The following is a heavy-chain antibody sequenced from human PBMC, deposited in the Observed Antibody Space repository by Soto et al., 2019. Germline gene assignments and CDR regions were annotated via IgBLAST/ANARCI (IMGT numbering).Heavy chain of an antibody. J-gene: IGHJ6*02. CDR1: GYSFTSYW. Sequence: GESLKISCKGSGYSFTSYWIGWVRQMPGKGLEGMGIIYPGDSDTRYSPSFQGQVTISADKSISTAYLQWRSLKASDTAMYYCAISFVVPAAIPYYYYGMDVWGQGTTVTVSS. CDR3: AISFVVPAAIPYYYYGMDV. V-gene: IGHV5-51*01. CDR2: IYPGDSDT. D-gene: IGHD2-2*01.